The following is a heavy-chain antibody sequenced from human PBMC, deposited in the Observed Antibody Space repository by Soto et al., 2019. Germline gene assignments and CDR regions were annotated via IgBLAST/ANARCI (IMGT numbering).Heavy chain of an antibody. D-gene: IGHD6-13*01. CDR1: GGSFSGYY. J-gene: IGHJ5*02. CDR2: INHSGST. V-gene: IGHV4-34*01. CDR3: ARGRGPRIAAAGLFDP. Sequence: QVQLQQWGAGLLKPSETLSLTCAVYGGSFSGYYWSWIRQPPGKGLEWIGEINHSGSTNYNPSLKSRVTISVDTSKNQFSLKLSSVTAADTAMYYCARGRGPRIAAAGLFDPWGQGTLVTVSS.